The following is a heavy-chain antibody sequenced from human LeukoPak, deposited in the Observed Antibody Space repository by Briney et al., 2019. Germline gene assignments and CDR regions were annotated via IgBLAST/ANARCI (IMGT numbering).Heavy chain of an antibody. Sequence: GASVKVSCKTSGYTFSGYFIHWIRQAPGQGLGWMGRINPNTGGTNYAQKFQGRVTMTSDSSIRSAYMDLSRLSLDDSAVYYCALGGSSDLEWLVDYFDHWGQGSLVLVSS. D-gene: IGHD3-3*01. CDR3: ALGGSSDLEWLVDYFDH. J-gene: IGHJ4*02. V-gene: IGHV1-2*06. CDR2: INPNTGGT. CDR1: GYTFSGYF.